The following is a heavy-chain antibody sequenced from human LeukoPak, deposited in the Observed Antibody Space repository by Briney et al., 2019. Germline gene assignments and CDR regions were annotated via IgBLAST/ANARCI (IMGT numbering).Heavy chain of an antibody. CDR3: ARVEYYGSGSYFHY. D-gene: IGHD3-10*01. CDR1: GGSISSGSYY. V-gene: IGHV4-61*02. J-gene: IGHJ4*02. Sequence: PSETLSLTCTVSGGSISSGSYYWSWIRQPAGKGLEWIGRIYTSGSTSYNPSLKSRVTISVDTSKNQFSLKLSSVTAADTAVYYCARVEYYGSGSYFHYWGQGTLVTVSS. CDR2: IYTSGST.